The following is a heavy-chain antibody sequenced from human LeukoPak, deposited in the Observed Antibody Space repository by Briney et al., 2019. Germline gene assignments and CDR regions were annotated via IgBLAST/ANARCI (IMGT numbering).Heavy chain of an antibody. J-gene: IGHJ4*02. V-gene: IGHV1-2*02. D-gene: IGHD3-3*01. CDR2: INPNSGGT. CDR3: ATSPLYYDFWSGYYPFDY. Sequence: ASVKVSCKASGYTFTGYYIHWVRQAPGQGLEWMGWINPNSGGTNYAQKFQGRVTMTRDTSISTAYMELSRLRSDDTAVYYCATSPLYYDFWSGYYPFDYWGQGTLVTVSS. CDR1: GYTFTGYY.